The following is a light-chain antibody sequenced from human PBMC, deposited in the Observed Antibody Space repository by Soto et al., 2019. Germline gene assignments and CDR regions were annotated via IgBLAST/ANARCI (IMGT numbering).Light chain of an antibody. CDR3: GTWDSSLSAKV. J-gene: IGLJ1*01. CDR2: DNN. CDR1: SSNIGNNY. V-gene: IGLV1-51*01. Sequence: QSVLTQPPSVSAAPGQKVTISCSGSSSNIGNNYVSWYQQLPGTAPNLLIYDNNKRPSGIPDRFSGSKSGTSATLGITGLQTGDEADDYCGTWDSSLSAKVFGTGTKLTVL.